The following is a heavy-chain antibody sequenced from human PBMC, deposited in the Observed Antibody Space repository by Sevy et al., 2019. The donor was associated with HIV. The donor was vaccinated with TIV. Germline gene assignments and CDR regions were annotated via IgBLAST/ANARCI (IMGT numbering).Heavy chain of an antibody. V-gene: IGHV3-30*18. CDR3: AKDQEKGDYGDYCYYYGMDV. CDR1: GFTFSSYG. D-gene: IGHD4-17*01. J-gene: IGHJ6*02. CDR2: VSYHGRNK. Sequence: GGYLRLSWAGSGFTFSSYGVHWVRQTPGKGLEWVAFVSYHGRNKLYADSVKGRFTISIDNSNNTLYLQMNSLRPEDTAVYYCAKDQEKGDYGDYCYYYGMDVWGQGTTVTVSS.